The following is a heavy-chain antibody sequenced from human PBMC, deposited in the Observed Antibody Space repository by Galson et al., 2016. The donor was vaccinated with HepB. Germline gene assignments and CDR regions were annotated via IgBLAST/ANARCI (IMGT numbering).Heavy chain of an antibody. CDR1: GVSVDGGVYS. J-gene: IGHJ4*02. CDR2: VHYSDGT. CDR3: ARRSPGFGGPRDYFDY. Sequence: TLSLTCTVSGVSVDGGVYSWAWIRHHAGRGLEWIGNVHYSDGTYYNPSLQSRVTMSLDTSQNQVSLRLNSVTAADPAVYYCARRSPGFGGPRDYFDYWGLGTLVTVSS. V-gene: IGHV4-31*03. D-gene: IGHD4-23*01.